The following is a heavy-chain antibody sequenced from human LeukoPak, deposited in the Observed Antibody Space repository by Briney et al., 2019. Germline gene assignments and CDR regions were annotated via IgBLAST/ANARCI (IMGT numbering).Heavy chain of an antibody. CDR2: IYTSGIT. J-gene: IGHJ4*02. D-gene: IGHD3-10*01. CDR1: GGSISSSSYY. Sequence: TLSLTCTVSGGSISSSSYYWTWIRQPAGEGLEWIGRIYTSGITNYNPSLKSRVTISVDTSKNQFSLKLSSVTAADTAVYYCARGTYYYGSGSYWDYFDYWGQGTLVTVSS. V-gene: IGHV4-61*02. CDR3: ARGTYYYGSGSYWDYFDY.